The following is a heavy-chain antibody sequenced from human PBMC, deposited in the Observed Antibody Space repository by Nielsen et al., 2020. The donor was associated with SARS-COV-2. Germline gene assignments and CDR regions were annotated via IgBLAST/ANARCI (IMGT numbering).Heavy chain of an antibody. CDR2: ISYDGSNK. Sequence: GGSLRLSCAASGFTFSSYGMHWVRQAPGKGLEWVAVISYDGSNKYYADSVKGRFTISRDNSKNTLYLQMNSLRAEDTAVYYCAKDFGYWGQGTLVTVSS. D-gene: IGHD3-16*01. CDR1: GFTFSSYG. V-gene: IGHV3-30*18. J-gene: IGHJ4*02. CDR3: AKDFGY.